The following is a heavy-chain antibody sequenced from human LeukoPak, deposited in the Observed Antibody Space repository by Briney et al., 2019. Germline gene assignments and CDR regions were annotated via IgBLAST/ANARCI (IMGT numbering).Heavy chain of an antibody. CDR1: GFTFSSYW. CDR3: ARGDIAVVGSTTFDY. D-gene: IGHD6-13*01. J-gene: IGHJ4*02. Sequence: GGSLRLSCAASGFTFSSYWMNWARQAPGKGLEWVASINHNGNVNYYVDSVKGRFTISRDNAKNSLYLQMSSLRAEDTAVYYCARGDIAVVGSTTFDYWGQGTLVTVSS. V-gene: IGHV3-7*03. CDR2: INHNGNVN.